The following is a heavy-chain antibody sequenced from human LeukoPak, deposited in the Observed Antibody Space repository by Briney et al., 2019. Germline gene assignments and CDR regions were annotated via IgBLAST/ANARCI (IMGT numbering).Heavy chain of an antibody. CDR1: GFTFSRYW. CDR3: AKEEAAAGTGP. CDR2: ISGSGGST. D-gene: IGHD6-13*01. Sequence: QPGGSLRLSCVGSGFTFSRYWLNWVRQAPGKGLEWVSAISGSGGSTYYADSVKGRFTISRDNSKNTLYLQMNSLRAEDTAVYYCAKEEAAAGTGPWGQGTLVTVSS. J-gene: IGHJ5*02. V-gene: IGHV3-23*01.